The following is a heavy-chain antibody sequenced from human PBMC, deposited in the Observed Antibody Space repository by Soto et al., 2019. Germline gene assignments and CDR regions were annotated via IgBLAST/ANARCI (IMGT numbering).Heavy chain of an antibody. V-gene: IGHV3-66*02. D-gene: IGHD6-19*01. J-gene: IGHJ3*02. CDR2: IYSGGST. CDR1: GFTVSSNY. CDR3: ARDTGYPRGWYVFDI. Sequence: GGSLRLSCAASGFTVSSNYMSWVRQAPGKGLEWVSVIYSGGSTYYADSVKGRFTISRDNSKNTLYLQMNSLRAEDTAVYYCARDTGYPRGWYVFDIWGQGTMVTVSS.